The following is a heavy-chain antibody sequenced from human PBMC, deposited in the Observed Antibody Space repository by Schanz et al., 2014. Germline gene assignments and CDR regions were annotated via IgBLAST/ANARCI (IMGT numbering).Heavy chain of an antibody. Sequence: EVHLVESGGGLVKRGGSLRLSCAASGFTFSTYAMSWVRQAPGKGLEWVSSISSSSSYIYYADSVKGRFTISRDNAKNSLYLQMNSLRAEDTAVYYCAKGMGYCSGGTCYDYYYYGLDVWGQGTTVTVSS. J-gene: IGHJ6*02. CDR3: AKGMGYCSGGTCYDYYYYGLDV. CDR2: ISSSSSYI. V-gene: IGHV3-21*01. CDR1: GFTFSTYA. D-gene: IGHD2-15*01.